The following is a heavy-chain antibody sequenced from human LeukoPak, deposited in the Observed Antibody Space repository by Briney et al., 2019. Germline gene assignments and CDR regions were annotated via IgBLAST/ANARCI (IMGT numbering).Heavy chain of an antibody. CDR2: ITAYQGKI. J-gene: IGHJ4*02. CDR3: ARDDSTPVSFDY. CDR1: GYTFTSYG. V-gene: IGHV1-18*01. D-gene: IGHD3-22*01. Sequence: ASVKFSCKPSGYTFTSYGISWVRQAPGQGLEWVGWITAYQGKIAYAQKFQGRVTMTTDTSTNTAYMELRSLRSDDTAVYYCARDDSTPVSFDYWGQGTLVTVSS.